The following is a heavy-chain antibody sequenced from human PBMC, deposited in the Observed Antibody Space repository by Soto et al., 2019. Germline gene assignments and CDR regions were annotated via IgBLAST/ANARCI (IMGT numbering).Heavy chain of an antibody. CDR3: AKWPAGSPQPLDF. V-gene: IGHV3-23*01. CDR1: GFTFSSYP. D-gene: IGHD5-12*01. CDR2: ISGSGDLT. Sequence: EVQLLESGGGLVQPGGSLRLSCAASGFTFSSYPMSWVRQAPGKGLEWVSAISGSGDLTFYADSVKDRFTISRDNSKNTLYLQVNSLTAEDAAVYYCAKWPAGSPQPLDFWGQGTLVTVSS. J-gene: IGHJ4*02.